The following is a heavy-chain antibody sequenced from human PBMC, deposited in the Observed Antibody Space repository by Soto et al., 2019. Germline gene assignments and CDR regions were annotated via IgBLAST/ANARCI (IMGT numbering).Heavy chain of an antibody. CDR2: ISWNSGSI. J-gene: IGHJ4*02. Sequence: GGSLRLSCAASGFTFDDYAMHWVRQAPGKGLEWVSGISWNSGSIGYADSVKGRFTISRDNAKNSLYLQMNSLRAEDTALYYCAKDDYGDYYQWGVFDYWGQGTLVTVSS. D-gene: IGHD4-17*01. CDR1: GFTFDDYA. CDR3: AKDDYGDYYQWGVFDY. V-gene: IGHV3-9*01.